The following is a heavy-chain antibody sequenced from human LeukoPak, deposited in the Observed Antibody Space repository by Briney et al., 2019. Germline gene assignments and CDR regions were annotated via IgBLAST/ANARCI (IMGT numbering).Heavy chain of an antibody. Sequence: GASVKVSCNTSGYRFSEYYMHWVRQAPGQGLEWMGWINPNSGRTNYAQNFQGRVTMTRDPSISTAYMELNSLTSNDTAVYYCARTREYSSSWYFPPFDPWGQGTLVTVSS. CDR2: INPNSGRT. D-gene: IGHD6-13*01. CDR3: ARTREYSSSWYFPPFDP. J-gene: IGHJ5*02. CDR1: GYRFSEYY. V-gene: IGHV1-2*02.